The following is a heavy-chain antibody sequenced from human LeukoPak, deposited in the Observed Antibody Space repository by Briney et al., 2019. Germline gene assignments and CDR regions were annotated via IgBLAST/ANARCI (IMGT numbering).Heavy chain of an antibody. Sequence: SETLSLTCTVSDDSIRSRTYYWGCIRQPPGKGLEWIGSIRNSGETYYNPSLNSRVTISVATSKNQLFLRLSSVTAADTAVYYCGREFDGLGGYFDYWGQETLVTVSS. CDR1: DDSIRSRTYY. D-gene: IGHD5-24*01. CDR2: IRNSGET. J-gene: IGHJ4*02. V-gene: IGHV4-39*07. CDR3: GREFDGLGGYFDY.